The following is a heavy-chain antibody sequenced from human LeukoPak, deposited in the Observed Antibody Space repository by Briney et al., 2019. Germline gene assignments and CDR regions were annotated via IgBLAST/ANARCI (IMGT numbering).Heavy chain of an antibody. V-gene: IGHV4-4*07. J-gene: IGHJ6*03. D-gene: IGHD3-10*01. CDR2: IYTSGST. CDR3: ARDYYGSGSFNTYYYYYMDV. Sequence: SETLSLTCTVSGGSISSYYWSWIRQPAGKGLEWIGRIYTSGSTNYNPSLKSRVTMSVDTSKNQFSLKLSSVTAADTAVYYCARDYYGSGSFNTYYYYYMDVWGKGTTVTISS. CDR1: GGSISSYY.